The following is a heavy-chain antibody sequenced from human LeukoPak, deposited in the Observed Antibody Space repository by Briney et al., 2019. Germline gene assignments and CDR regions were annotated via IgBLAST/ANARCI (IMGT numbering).Heavy chain of an antibody. D-gene: IGHD3-10*01. CDR3: ARDGVLLWFGELFS. J-gene: IGHJ4*02. Sequence: GGSLRLSCAASGFTFSSYAMHWVRQAPGKGLEWVAVISYDGSNKHYADSVKGRFTISRDNSKNTLYLQMNSLRAEDTAVYYCARDGVLLWFGELFSWGQGTLVTVSS. CDR1: GFTFSSYA. V-gene: IGHV3-30-3*01. CDR2: ISYDGSNK.